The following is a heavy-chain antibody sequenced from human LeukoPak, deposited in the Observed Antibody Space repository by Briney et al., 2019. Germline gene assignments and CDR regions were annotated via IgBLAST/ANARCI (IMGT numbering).Heavy chain of an antibody. CDR2: IYYSGST. Sequence: PSETLSLTCTVSGGSISSYYWSWIRQPPGKGLEWIGYIYYSGSTNYNPSLKSRVTISVDTSKNQFSLKLSSVTAAGTAVYYCARGEGGYSYGYFDYWGQGTLVTVSS. CDR1: GGSISSYY. J-gene: IGHJ4*02. V-gene: IGHV4-59*01. CDR3: ARGEGGYSYGYFDY. D-gene: IGHD5-18*01.